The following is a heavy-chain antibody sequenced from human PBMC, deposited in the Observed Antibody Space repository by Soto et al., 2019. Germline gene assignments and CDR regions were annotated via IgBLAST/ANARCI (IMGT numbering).Heavy chain of an antibody. V-gene: IGHV2-5*02. J-gene: IGHJ4*02. Sequence: QITLKESGPTLVKPTQTLTLTCTFSGFSLSTSGVGVGWIRQPPGKALEWLALIYCADDKRYSTSLKSRLTITKYTPKNRLNSTMTNTLPMDGPTYYGAPNTYSGYDSCGQGTLDTVAS. CDR3: APNTYSGYDS. D-gene: IGHD5-12*01. CDR2: IYCADDK. CDR1: GFSLSTSGVG.